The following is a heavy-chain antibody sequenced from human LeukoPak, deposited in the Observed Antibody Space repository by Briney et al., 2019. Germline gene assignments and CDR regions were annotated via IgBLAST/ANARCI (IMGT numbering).Heavy chain of an antibody. CDR2: INHSGST. V-gene: IGHV4-34*01. D-gene: IGHD3-10*01. Sequence: SETLSLTCAVYGGSFSGYYWSWIRRPPGKGLEWIGEINHSGSTNYNPSLKSRVTISVDTSKNQFSLKLSSVTAADTAVYYCARGFYGSGKDYWGPGTLVTVSS. J-gene: IGHJ4*02. CDR3: ARGFYGSGKDY. CDR1: GGSFSGYY.